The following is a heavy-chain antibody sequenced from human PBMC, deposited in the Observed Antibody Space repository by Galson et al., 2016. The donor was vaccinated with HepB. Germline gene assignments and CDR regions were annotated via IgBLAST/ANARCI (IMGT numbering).Heavy chain of an antibody. Sequence: SVKVSCKASGYTFTSYGISWVRQAPGQGLEWMGWISAYNGDTNYAQKFQGRVTLTTDTSTTTVYMELRSLGSDDTAVCYCARKPPGGALDVWGQGTTVTVSS. D-gene: IGHD3-16*01. CDR3: ARKPPGGALDV. J-gene: IGHJ6*02. V-gene: IGHV1-18*01. CDR1: GYTFTSYG. CDR2: ISAYNGDT.